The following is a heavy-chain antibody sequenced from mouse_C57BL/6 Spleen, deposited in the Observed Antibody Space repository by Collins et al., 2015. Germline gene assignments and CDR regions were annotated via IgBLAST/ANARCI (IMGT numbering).Heavy chain of an antibody. Sequence: GLEWIGAIYPGDGDTSYNQIFKGKATLTVDKSSRTAYMHLSSLTSEDSAVYFCAREGFVYWGQGTLVTVSA. J-gene: IGHJ3*01. CDR3: AREGFVY. CDR2: IYPGDGDT. V-gene: IGHV1-12*01.